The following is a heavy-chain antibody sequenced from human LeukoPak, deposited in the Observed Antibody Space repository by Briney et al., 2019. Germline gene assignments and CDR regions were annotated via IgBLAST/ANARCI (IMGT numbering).Heavy chain of an antibody. CDR2: ISAYNGNT. V-gene: IGHV1-18*04. Sequence: ASVKVSCKASGYTFTGYYMHWVRQAPGQGLEWMGWISAYNGNTNYAQKLQGRVIMTTDTSTSTAYMELRSLRSDDTAVYYCAREGADFWSGYYPDYWGQGTLVTVSS. J-gene: IGHJ4*02. CDR3: AREGADFWSGYYPDY. D-gene: IGHD3-3*01. CDR1: GYTFTGYY.